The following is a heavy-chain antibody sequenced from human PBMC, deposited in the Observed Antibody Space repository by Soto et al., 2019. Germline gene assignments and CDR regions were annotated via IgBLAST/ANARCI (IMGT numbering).Heavy chain of an antibody. CDR3: TNGTTPGTLWYYGMDF. D-gene: IGHD1-1*01. J-gene: IGHJ6*02. Sequence: EVQMLESRGGLVKPGGSLRLSCVASGFTFNNVWMTWVRQAPVKVLEWVGRIVSGSAGGTTDYAAPVKVRFIISRDDSKITLYLQMNSLKTEDTAVYYCTNGTTPGTLWYYGMDFWGQGTTLTV. CDR1: GFTFNNVW. V-gene: IGHV3-15*04. CDR2: IVSGSAGGTT.